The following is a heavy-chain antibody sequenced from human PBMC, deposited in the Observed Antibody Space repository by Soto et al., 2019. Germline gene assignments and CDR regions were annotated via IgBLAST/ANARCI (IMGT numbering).Heavy chain of an antibody. CDR2: ISRSSTGL. CDR3: ARAVTWGLDV. J-gene: IGHJ6*02. CDR1: GFTFSLFS. Sequence: EVQLVESGGGLVQPGGSLRLSCAASGFTFSLFSMSWVRQAPGKGLEWVSYISRSSTGLHYADSVKGRFTISRDDATNSMHLQMNSLRDGDTAVYYCARAVTWGLDVWGQGTTVSISS. V-gene: IGHV3-48*02. D-gene: IGHD3-10*01.